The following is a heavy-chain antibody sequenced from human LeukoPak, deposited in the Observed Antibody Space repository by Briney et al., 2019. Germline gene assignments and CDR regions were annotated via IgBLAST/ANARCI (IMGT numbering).Heavy chain of an antibody. CDR3: AKDKSAGGDSLDY. J-gene: IGHJ4*02. V-gene: IGHV3-30*18. CDR2: VSYDGINK. D-gene: IGHD2-21*02. Sequence: GGSLRLSCAASGFTFSHHAIHWVRQAPGKGLQWVAVVSYDGINKSYLDSVKGRFTISGDNSKNTLFLQMNSLGAEDTAVYYCAKDKSAGGDSLDYWGQGTLVTVSS. CDR1: GFTFSHHA.